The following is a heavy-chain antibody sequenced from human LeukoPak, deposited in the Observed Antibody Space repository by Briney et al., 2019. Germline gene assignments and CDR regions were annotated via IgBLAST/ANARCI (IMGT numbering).Heavy chain of an antibody. Sequence: GGSLRLSCAAPGFTFSSYGMYWVRQAPGKGLEWVAVIWYDGSDKYYADSVKGRFTISRDNSKNTLYLQMNSLRAEDTAVYYCARKQQLVVTGVDYWGQGTLVTVSS. CDR2: IWYDGSDK. CDR1: GFTFSSYG. V-gene: IGHV3-33*07. D-gene: IGHD6-13*01. J-gene: IGHJ4*02. CDR3: ARKQQLVVTGVDY.